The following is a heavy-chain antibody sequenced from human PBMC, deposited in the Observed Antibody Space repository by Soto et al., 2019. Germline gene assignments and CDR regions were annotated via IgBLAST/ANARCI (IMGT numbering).Heavy chain of an antibody. V-gene: IGHV4-39*01. Sequence: PSETLSLTCTVSGASISVHSYYWTWIRQPPGKGLEWIGSSYYSGTTYFNPSLKSRATISVDTSKNQFSLRLTSVTAADTAIYYCTRRYNWNDNYFDTWGPGALVTVYS. CDR1: GASISVHSYY. J-gene: IGHJ5*02. CDR3: TRRYNWNDNYFDT. D-gene: IGHD1-20*01. CDR2: SYYSGTT.